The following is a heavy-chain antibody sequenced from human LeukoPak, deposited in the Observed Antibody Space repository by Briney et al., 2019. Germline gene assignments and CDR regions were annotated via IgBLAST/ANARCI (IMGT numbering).Heavy chain of an antibody. V-gene: IGHV1-8*01. CDR2: MNPNSGNT. J-gene: IGHJ6*02. CDR1: GYTFTSYD. D-gene: IGHD6-13*01. Sequence: ASVKVSCKASGYTFTSYDINWVRQATGQGLEWMGWMNPNSGNTGYAQKFQGRVTMTRNTSISTAYMELSSLRSEDTAVYYCARGFRQQLGLNTCYYYGMDVWGQGTTVTVSS. CDR3: ARGFRQQLGLNTCYYYGMDV.